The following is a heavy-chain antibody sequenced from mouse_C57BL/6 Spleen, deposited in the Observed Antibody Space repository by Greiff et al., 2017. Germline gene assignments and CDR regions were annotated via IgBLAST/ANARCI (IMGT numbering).Heavy chain of an antibody. V-gene: IGHV1-69*01. CDR3: ARSHDYYGSSDWYFDV. J-gene: IGHJ1*03. CDR2: IDPSDSYT. D-gene: IGHD1-1*01. Sequence: QVQLQQPGAELVMPGASVKLSCKASGYTFTSYWMHWVKQRPGQGLEWIGEIDPSDSYTNYNQKFKGKSTLTVDKSSSTAYMQLSSLTSEDSAVYYCARSHDYYGSSDWYFDVWGTGTTVTVSS. CDR1: GYTFTSYW.